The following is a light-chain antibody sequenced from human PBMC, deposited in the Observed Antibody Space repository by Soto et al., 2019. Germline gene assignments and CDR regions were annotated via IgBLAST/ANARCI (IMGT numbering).Light chain of an antibody. CDR3: AVWNDSLSGSWV. Sequence: SVLTQPPSASGTPGQRVTISCSGSSSTIGSNYVYWYQQLPGTAPKLLIFSNNQRPSGVPDRFAGSKSGTSASLAISGLRSEDEADYYCAVWNDSLSGSWVFGGGTKLTVL. V-gene: IGLV1-47*02. CDR1: SSTIGSNY. J-gene: IGLJ3*02. CDR2: SNN.